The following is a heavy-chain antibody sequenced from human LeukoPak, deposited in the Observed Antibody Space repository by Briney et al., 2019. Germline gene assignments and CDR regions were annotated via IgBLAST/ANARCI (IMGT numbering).Heavy chain of an antibody. CDR2: LKQDGSEK. V-gene: IGHV3-7*01. CDR1: GFTFSSYW. Sequence: GGSLRLSCAASGFTFSSYWMSWVRQAPGKGLEWVANLKQDGSEKYYVDSVKGRFTISRDNAKNSLYLQMNSLRAEDTAVYYCARARRVYYDFWSGYSIDGFDYWGQGTLVTVSS. J-gene: IGHJ4*02. CDR3: ARARRVYYDFWSGYSIDGFDY. D-gene: IGHD3-3*01.